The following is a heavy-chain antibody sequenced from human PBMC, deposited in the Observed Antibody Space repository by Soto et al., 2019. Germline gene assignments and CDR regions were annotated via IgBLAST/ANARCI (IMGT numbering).Heavy chain of an antibody. CDR3: AVATYIDYMDV. J-gene: IGHJ6*03. D-gene: IGHD5-12*01. CDR1: GDTYTVYY. Sequence: ASVKVSCKASGDTYTVYYMHWVRQAPGQGLEWMGWINPNSGGTNYAQKFQGWVTMTRDTSTSTAYMELSSLRSEDTAVYYCAVATYIDYMDVWGKGTTVTVSS. CDR2: INPNSGGT. V-gene: IGHV1-2*04.